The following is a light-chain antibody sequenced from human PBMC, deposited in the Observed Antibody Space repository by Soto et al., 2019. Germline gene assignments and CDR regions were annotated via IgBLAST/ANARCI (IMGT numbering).Light chain of an antibody. CDR1: QSVLSSSNNKNY. CDR3: QQYYSTRT. V-gene: IGKV4-1*01. CDR2: WAS. Sequence: DIVMTQSPDSLAVSLGERVPINCKSSQSVLSSSNNKNYLAWYQQKPGQPPKLLIHWASTRESGVPDRFSGSGSGTDFTLTISSLQAEDVAVYYCQQYYSTRTFGQGTKLEIK. J-gene: IGKJ2*01.